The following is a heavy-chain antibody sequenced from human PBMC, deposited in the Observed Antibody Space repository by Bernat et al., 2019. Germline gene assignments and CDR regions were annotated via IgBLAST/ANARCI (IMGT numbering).Heavy chain of an antibody. J-gene: IGHJ1*01. CDR2: FDPEDGET. D-gene: IGHD4-11*01. V-gene: IGHV1-24*01. CDR3: ATGDCGNYGYFQH. CDR1: GYTLTESS. Sequence: QVQLVQSGAEVKKPGASVKVSCKVSGYTLTESSMHWVRQAPGKGLEWMGGFDPEDGETIYAQKFQDRVTMTKDTSTDTAYMELSSLRSEDTAVDYCATGDCGNYGYFQHWGQGTLVTVSS.